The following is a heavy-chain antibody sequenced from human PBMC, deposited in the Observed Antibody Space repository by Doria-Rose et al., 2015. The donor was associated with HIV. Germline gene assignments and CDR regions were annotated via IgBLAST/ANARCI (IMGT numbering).Heavy chain of an antibody. CDR3: AKDGGGRQWLIRDFAL. D-gene: IGHD6-19*01. Sequence: VQLVESGGGLLQPGRSLRLSCAASGFSFDEYAMHWVRQPPGKGLEWVSGINWNSANIRYADSVKGRFTISRDNAKNSLYLQMNSLRPEDMALYYCAKDGGGRQWLIRDFALWGRGTLVTVSS. V-gene: IGHV3-9*03. CDR1: GFSFDEYA. J-gene: IGHJ2*01. CDR2: INWNSANI.